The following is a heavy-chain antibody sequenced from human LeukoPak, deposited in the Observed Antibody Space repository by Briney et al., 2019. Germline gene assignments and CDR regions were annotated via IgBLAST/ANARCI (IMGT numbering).Heavy chain of an antibody. J-gene: IGHJ3*01. CDR3: AREFRTTTWSYDAFDL. CDR2: INPNSGRT. V-gene: IGHV1-2*02. D-gene: IGHD1/OR15-1a*01. Sequence: ASVKVSRKASGYTFTDYYMHWVRQAPGQGLEWVGWINPNSGRTNYAQKFQDRVTMTRDTSNNTSYMDLSSLTSDDTAVYYCAREFRTTTWSYDAFDLWGQGTMVTVPS. CDR1: GYTFTDYY.